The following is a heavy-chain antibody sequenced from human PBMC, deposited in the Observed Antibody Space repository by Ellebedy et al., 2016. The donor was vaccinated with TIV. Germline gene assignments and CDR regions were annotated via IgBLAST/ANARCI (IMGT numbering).Heavy chain of an antibody. CDR2: IYYSGST. V-gene: IGHV4-59*08. Sequence: MPSETLSLTCTVSGGSISSYYWSWIRQPPGKGLEWIGYIYYSGSTNYNPSLKSRVTISVDTSKNQFSLKLSSVTAADTAVYYCARRLFSGSPRNYWYFDLWGRGTLVTVSS. CDR3: ARRLFSGSPRNYWYFDL. J-gene: IGHJ2*01. CDR1: GGSISSYY. D-gene: IGHD1-26*01.